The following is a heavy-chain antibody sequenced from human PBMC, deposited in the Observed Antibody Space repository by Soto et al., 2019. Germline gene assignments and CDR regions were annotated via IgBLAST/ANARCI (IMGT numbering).Heavy chain of an antibody. CDR1: GFTFSNYW. CDR3: TRDPIYYGSGTFDY. V-gene: IGHV3-74*01. CDR2: IKSDGSGT. J-gene: IGHJ4*02. Sequence: EVQLVDSGGGLVQPGGSLRLSCAASGFTFSNYWMHWVRQAPGKGMVWVSRIKSDGSGTTYADFVKGRFTISRDNAKNTLYLQRNSLRAEDTAVYYCTRDPIYYGSGTFDYWGQGTLVTVSS. D-gene: IGHD3-10*01.